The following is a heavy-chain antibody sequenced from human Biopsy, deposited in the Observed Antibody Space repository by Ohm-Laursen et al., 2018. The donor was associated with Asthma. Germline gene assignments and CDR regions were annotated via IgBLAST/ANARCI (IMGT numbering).Heavy chain of an antibody. CDR1: GFSFFTYG. D-gene: IGHD4-17*01. CDR3: ARKARHGDYDFDY. Sequence: SLRLSCTASGFSFFTYGMSWVRRAPGKGLEWVAVIWYDGSNKYYADSVKGRFTISRDNSKNTLYLQMNSLRAEDTAVYYCARKARHGDYDFDYWGQGTLVTVSS. CDR2: IWYDGSNK. V-gene: IGHV3-33*08. J-gene: IGHJ4*02.